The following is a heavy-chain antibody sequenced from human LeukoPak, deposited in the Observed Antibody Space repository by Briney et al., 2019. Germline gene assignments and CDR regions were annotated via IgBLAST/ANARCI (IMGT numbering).Heavy chain of an antibody. CDR3: AKASAMIVVVSKHFDY. J-gene: IGHJ4*02. CDR1: GFTFSLYW. D-gene: IGHD3-22*01. V-gene: IGHV3-7*01. Sequence: PGGSLRLSCAASGFTFSLYWMTWVRQSPGKGLEWVADINPDGSQKYSVDSVKGRFTISRDNAKNSLFLQMNSLRAEDTAVYYCAKASAMIVVVSKHFDYWGQGTLVTVSS. CDR2: INPDGSQK.